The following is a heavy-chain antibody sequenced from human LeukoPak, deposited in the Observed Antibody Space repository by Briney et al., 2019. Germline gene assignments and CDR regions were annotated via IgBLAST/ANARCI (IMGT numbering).Heavy chain of an antibody. V-gene: IGHV3-74*01. J-gene: IGHJ5*02. CDR2: IKSDGSST. CDR1: GFTFSNYW. D-gene: IGHD4-11*01. CDR3: AKDNSPGWFGP. Sequence: GGSLRLSCAPSGFTFSNYWMHWVRQVPGKGLVWVSRIKSDGSSTSYADSVKGRFTISRDNAKNTLYLQMNSLRAEDTAIYYCAKDNSPGWFGPWGQGTLVTVSS.